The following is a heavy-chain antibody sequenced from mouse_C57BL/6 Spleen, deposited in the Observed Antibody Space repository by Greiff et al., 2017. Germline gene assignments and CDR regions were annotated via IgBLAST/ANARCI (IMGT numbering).Heavy chain of an antibody. CDR3: ARETTTVVARDYAMDY. D-gene: IGHD1-1*01. Sequence: QVQLQQPGAELVKPGASVKLSCKASGYTFTSYWMHWVKQRPGRGLEWIGRIDPNSGGTKYNEKFKSKATLTVDKPSSTAYMQLSCLTSEDSAVYYCARETTTVVARDYAMDYWGQGTSVTVSS. CDR1: GYTFTSYW. CDR2: IDPNSGGT. J-gene: IGHJ4*01. V-gene: IGHV1-72*01.